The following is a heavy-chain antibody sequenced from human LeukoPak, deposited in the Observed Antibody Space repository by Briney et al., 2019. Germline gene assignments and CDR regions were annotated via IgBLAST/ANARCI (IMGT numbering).Heavy chain of an antibody. CDR1: GFTFSSYE. V-gene: IGHV3-7*01. CDR2: IKQDGSEK. D-gene: IGHD3-10*01. J-gene: IGHJ4*02. CDR3: ASDLWFGELFSN. Sequence: PGGSLRLSCAASGFTFSSYEMNWVRQAPGKGLEWVANIKQDGSEKYYVDSVKGRFTISRDNAKNSLYLQMNSLRAEDTAVYYCASDLWFGELFSNWGQGTLVTVSS.